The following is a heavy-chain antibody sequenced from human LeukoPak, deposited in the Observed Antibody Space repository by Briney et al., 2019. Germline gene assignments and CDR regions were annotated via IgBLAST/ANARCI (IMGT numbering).Heavy chain of an antibody. D-gene: IGHD5-18*01. CDR1: GFTFSDYY. CDR3: ARVPAEYTDMVFFDY. CDR2: ISSSGSTI. V-gene: IGHV3-11*01. J-gene: IGHJ4*02. Sequence: PGGSLRLSCAASGFTFSDYYMSWIRQAPGKGLEWLSYISSSGSTIYYADSVKGRFTISRGNAKNSLYLQMNSLRAEDTAVYYCARVPAEYTDMVFFDYWGQGTLVTVSS.